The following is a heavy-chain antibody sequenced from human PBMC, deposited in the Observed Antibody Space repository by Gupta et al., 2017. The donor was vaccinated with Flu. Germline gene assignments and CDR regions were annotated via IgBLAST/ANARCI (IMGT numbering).Heavy chain of an antibody. CDR2: INTNTGNP. D-gene: IGHD1-1*01. J-gene: IGHJ1*01. V-gene: IGHV7-4-1*02. CDR3: AKDWTVTGTFQH. CDR1: GYTFTNYA. Sequence: KASGYTFTNYAIHWVRQAPGQGLEWMGWINTNTGNPTYAQGFTGRFVFSLDTSVSTAYLQISSLKAEDTAVYHCAKDWTVTGTFQHWGQGTLVTVSS.